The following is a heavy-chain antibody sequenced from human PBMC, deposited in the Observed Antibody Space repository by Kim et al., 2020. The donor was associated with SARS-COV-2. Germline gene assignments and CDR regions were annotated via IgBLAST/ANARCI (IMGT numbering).Heavy chain of an antibody. CDR2: IYYSGST. J-gene: IGHJ4*02. D-gene: IGHD3-9*01. CDR1: GGSISSSSYY. V-gene: IGHV4-39*01. CDR3: ARSARGYDILTGYYRGYYFDY. Sequence: SETLSLTCTVSGGSISSSSYYWGWIRQPPGKGLEWIGSIYYSGSTYYNPSLKSRVTISVDTSKNQFSLKLSSVTAADTAVYYCARSARGYDILTGYYRGYYFDYWGQGTLVTVSS.